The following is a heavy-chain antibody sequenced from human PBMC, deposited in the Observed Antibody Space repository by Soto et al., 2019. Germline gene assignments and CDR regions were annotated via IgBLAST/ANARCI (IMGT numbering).Heavy chain of an antibody. D-gene: IGHD3-22*01. J-gene: IGHJ4*02. Sequence: VSLKVSCKASGYTSTSYGISWVRQAPGKGLEWMGRFDPEDGQTIYAQKFQGRVTMTGDTSADTAYMELSSLRSEDTAIYYCTRDHYDSSGYSGFEYWGQGTPVTGSP. CDR1: GYTSTSYG. CDR3: TRDHYDSSGYSGFEY. V-gene: IGHV1-24*01. CDR2: FDPEDGQT.